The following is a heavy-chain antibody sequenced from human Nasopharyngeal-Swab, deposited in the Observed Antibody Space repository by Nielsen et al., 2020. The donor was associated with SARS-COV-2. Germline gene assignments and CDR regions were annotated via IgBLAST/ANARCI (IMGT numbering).Heavy chain of an antibody. J-gene: IGHJ6*02. V-gene: IGHV3-23*01. CDR1: GFTFNNNA. D-gene: IGHD5-12*01. Sequence: GGSLRLSCLASGFTFNNNAMTWVRQAPGKGLEWVSAISGSGGSTYYADSVKGRFTISRDNSKNTVNLQMNSLRVEDTAIYYCAKDRDSGDDSDDYYHYYGMDVWGQGTTVTVSS. CDR3: AKDRDSGDDSDDYYHYYGMDV. CDR2: ISGSGGST.